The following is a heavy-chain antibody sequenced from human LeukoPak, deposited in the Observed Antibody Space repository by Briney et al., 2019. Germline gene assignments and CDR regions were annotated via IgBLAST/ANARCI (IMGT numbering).Heavy chain of an antibody. CDR1: GGSISSGGYY. D-gene: IGHD3-3*01. Sequence: SETLSLTCTVSGGSISSGGYYWSWIRQPPGKGLEWIGYIYHSGSTYYNPSLKSRVTISVDRSKNQFSLKLSSVTAADTAVYYCARVSGGREWSPPWYFDLWGRGTLVTVSS. V-gene: IGHV4-30-2*01. J-gene: IGHJ2*01. CDR3: ARVSGGREWSPPWYFDL. CDR2: IYHSGST.